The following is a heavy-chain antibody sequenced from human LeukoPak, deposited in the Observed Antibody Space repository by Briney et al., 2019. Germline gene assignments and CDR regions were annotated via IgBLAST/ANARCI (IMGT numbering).Heavy chain of an antibody. D-gene: IGHD2-2*01. V-gene: IGHV2-5*01. J-gene: IGHJ5*02. CDR1: GFSLSTSGVG. Sequence: SGPTLVKPTQTLTLTCTFSGFSLSTSGVGVGWIRQPPGKALEWLALIYWNDDKRYSPSLKSRLTITKDTFKNQVVLTMTNMDPVDTATYYCAHSAYIVVVPAAVPVWFDPWGQGTLVTVSS. CDR3: AHSAYIVVVPAAVPVWFDP. CDR2: IYWNDDK.